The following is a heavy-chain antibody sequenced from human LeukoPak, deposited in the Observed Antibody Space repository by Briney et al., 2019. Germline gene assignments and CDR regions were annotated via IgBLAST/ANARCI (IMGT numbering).Heavy chain of an antibody. Sequence: GGSLRLSCTASGFTFSDYSMNWVRQAPGKGLEWISYISPSSDTFYYADSVRGRFTISRDNAKKSLYLQMDSLRSDDTALYYCARVPCITTSCSPINWFDPWGQGTLVTVSS. J-gene: IGHJ5*02. D-gene: IGHD2-2*01. CDR1: GFTFSDYS. CDR3: ARVPCITTSCSPINWFDP. CDR2: ISPSSDTF. V-gene: IGHV3-48*01.